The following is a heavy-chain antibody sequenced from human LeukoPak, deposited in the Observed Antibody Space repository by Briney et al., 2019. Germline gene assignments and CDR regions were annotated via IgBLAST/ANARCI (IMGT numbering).Heavy chain of an antibody. CDR2: IRYDGTNK. CDR1: GFTFSYYD. Sequence: GGSLRLSCAASGFTFSYYDMHWVRQAPGKGLEWVAFIRYDGTNKYYADSVKGRLTISRDNSKNTLYLQMNSLRPDDTAVYYCARDLRPQKYYDSSGYYYVADYWGQGTLVTVSS. J-gene: IGHJ4*02. D-gene: IGHD3-22*01. V-gene: IGHV3-30*02. CDR3: ARDLRPQKYYDSSGYYYVADY.